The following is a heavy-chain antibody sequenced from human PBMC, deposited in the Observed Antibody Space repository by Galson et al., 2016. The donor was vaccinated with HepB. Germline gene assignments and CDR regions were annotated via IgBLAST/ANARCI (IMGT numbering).Heavy chain of an antibody. D-gene: IGHD2-2*01. Sequence: ETLSLTCTVSGGSVSSGSYYWSWIRQPPGTGLEWIGNIYYSGRTNYNPPLKSRVTISVDPSKNQFSLKLSSVTAADTAVYYCAREREGQYQLTMDVWGEGTTVTASS. CDR1: GGSVSSGSYY. V-gene: IGHV4-61*01. J-gene: IGHJ6*03. CDR3: AREREGQYQLTMDV. CDR2: IYYSGRT.